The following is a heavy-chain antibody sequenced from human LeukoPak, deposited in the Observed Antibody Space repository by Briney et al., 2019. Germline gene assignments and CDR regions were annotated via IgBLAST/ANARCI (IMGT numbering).Heavy chain of an antibody. V-gene: IGHV3-23*01. D-gene: IGHD6-19*01. Sequence: GGSLRLSCAASGFTFSSYAMTWVRQAPGKGLEWVSGISYSGGTKYYADSVKGRFTISRDNSKNTLYLQMSSLRAEATAVYYCAKDTGQWPIRTFDYWGQGTLVTVSS. CDR1: GFTFSSYA. CDR3: AKDTGQWPIRTFDY. J-gene: IGHJ4*02. CDR2: ISYSGGTK.